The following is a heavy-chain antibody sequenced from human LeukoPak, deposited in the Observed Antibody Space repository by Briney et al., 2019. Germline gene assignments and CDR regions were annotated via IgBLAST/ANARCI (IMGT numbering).Heavy chain of an antibody. Sequence: ASVKVSCKVSGYTLTELSMHWVRQAPGKGLEWMGGFDPEDGETIYAQKFQGRVTMTEDTSTDTAYMELSSLRSEDTAVYYCARDPGRFRYCSGGSCYGAFDIWGQGTMVTVSS. J-gene: IGHJ3*02. D-gene: IGHD2-15*01. CDR3: ARDPGRFRYCSGGSCYGAFDI. CDR2: FDPEDGET. V-gene: IGHV1-24*01. CDR1: GYTLTELS.